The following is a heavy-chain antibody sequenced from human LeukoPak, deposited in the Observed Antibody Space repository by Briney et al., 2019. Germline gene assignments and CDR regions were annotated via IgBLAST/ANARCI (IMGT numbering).Heavy chain of an antibody. CDR1: GGSISSGGYY. V-gene: IGHV4-61*08. CDR2: IYYSGST. J-gene: IGHJ6*02. D-gene: IGHD1-1*01. CDR3: ARVGGTNYYYYGMDV. Sequence: SETLSLTCTVSGGSISSGGYYWSWIRQHPGKGLEWIGYIYYSGSTNYNPSLKSRVTISVDTSKNQFSLKLSSVTAADTAVYYCARVGGTNYYYYGMDVWGQGTTVTVSS.